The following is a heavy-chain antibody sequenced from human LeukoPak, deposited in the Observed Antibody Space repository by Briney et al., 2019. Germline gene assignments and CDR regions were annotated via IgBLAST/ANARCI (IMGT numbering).Heavy chain of an antibody. V-gene: IGHV4-30-4*08. D-gene: IGHD2-2*01. CDR3: ASRVVPAAIGAFDI. CDR1: GGSISSGDYY. CDR2: IYYSGST. Sequence: SETLSLTCTVSGGSISSGDYYWRWIRQPPGTGLEWLGYIYYSGSTYYNPSLKSRVTISVDTSKNQFSLKLSSVTAADTAVYYCASRVVPAAIGAFDIWGQGTMVTVSS. J-gene: IGHJ3*02.